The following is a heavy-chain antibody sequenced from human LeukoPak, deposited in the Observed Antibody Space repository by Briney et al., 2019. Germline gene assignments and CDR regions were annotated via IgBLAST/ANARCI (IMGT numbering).Heavy chain of an antibody. Sequence: SETLSLTCGVSGYSISSGYYWGWIRQPPRKGLEWIGSFYHSGSTYYNPSLKSPVTISVDTSKNQFSLKLSSVTAADTAVYYCARDAGGYGYYCFDYWGQGTLATVSS. CDR2: FYHSGST. CDR1: GYSISSGYY. CDR3: ARDAGGYGYYCFDY. D-gene: IGHD3-22*01. J-gene: IGHJ4*02. V-gene: IGHV4-38-2*02.